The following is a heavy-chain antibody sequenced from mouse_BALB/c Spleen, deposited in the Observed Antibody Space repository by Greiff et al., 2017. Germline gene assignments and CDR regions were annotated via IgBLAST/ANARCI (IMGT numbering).Heavy chain of an antibody. CDR1: GFSLTSYG. J-gene: IGHJ3*01. CDR3: ARNSHGYDAGFAY. CDR2: IWSGGST. Sequence: QVQLKQSGPGLVQPSQSLSITCTVSGFSLTSYGVHWVRQSPGKGLEWLGVIWSGGSTDYNAAFISRLSISKDNSKSQVFFKMNSLQADDTAIYYCARNSHGYDAGFAYWGQGTLVTVSA. V-gene: IGHV2-4-1*01. D-gene: IGHD2-2*01.